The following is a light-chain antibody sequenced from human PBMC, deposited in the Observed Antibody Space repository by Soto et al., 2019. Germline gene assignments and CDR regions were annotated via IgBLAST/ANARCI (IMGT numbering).Light chain of an antibody. Sequence: AIQLTQSPSSLSASVGDRVTITCRASQGISSALAWYQQKPGKAPKLLIYDASSLESGVPSRFSGSGSGTDFTLTISSLQPEDFATYYCQQINSYPHALTFGGGTKVEIK. CDR1: QGISSA. J-gene: IGKJ4*01. V-gene: IGKV1-13*02. CDR3: QQINSYPHALT. CDR2: DAS.